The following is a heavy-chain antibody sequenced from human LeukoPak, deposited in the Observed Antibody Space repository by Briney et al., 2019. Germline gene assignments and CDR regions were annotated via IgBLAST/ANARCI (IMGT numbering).Heavy chain of an antibody. J-gene: IGHJ4*02. D-gene: IGHD3-10*01. V-gene: IGHV3-7*01. CDR2: IKQDGSEK. CDR1: GFTFSSYW. CDR3: VKPYYYSSGSLN. Sequence: GGSLRLSCAASGFTFSSYWMSWVRQAPGKGLEWVANIKQDGSEKYYVDSVKGRFTISRDNAKNSLYLQMHSLRADDTAIYYCVKPYYYSSGSLNWGQGTLVTVSS.